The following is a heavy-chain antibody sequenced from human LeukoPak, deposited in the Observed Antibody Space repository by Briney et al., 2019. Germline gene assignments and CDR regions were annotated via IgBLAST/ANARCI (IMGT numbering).Heavy chain of an antibody. CDR3: ARGTWPLYGGRPDY. CDR2: IHTSGGT. CDR1: GGSISSGSYY. D-gene: IGHD4-23*01. J-gene: IGHJ4*02. V-gene: IGHV4-61*02. Sequence: SQTLSLTCTVSGGSISSGSYYWNWIRQTAGKGLEYIGRIHTSGGTSVNTDYNPSLRSRVFISVDTSKNQFFLNLNSVTAADTAVYYCARGTWPLYGGRPDYWGQGTLVTVSS.